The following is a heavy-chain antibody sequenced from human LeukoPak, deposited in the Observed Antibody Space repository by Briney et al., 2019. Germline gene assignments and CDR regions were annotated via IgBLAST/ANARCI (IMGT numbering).Heavy chain of an antibody. V-gene: IGHV3-33*01. CDR1: GLTFSSCG. J-gene: IGHJ6*02. Sequence: SGGSLRLSCAASGLTFSSCGMHWVRQAPGKGLEWVAVIWYGGSNKCYADSVKGRFTISRDNSKNTLYLQMNSLRAEDTAVYYCAGDYGEHYYGMDVWGQGTTVTVSS. D-gene: IGHD4-17*01. CDR2: IWYGGSNK. CDR3: AGDYGEHYYGMDV.